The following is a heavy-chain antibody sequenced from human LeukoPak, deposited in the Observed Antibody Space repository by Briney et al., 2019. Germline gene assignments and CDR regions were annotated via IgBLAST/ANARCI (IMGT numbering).Heavy chain of an antibody. CDR1: GLTFSSYG. D-gene: IGHD3-22*01. CDR3: ARRYYGSATYRLPYDY. Sequence: GGSLRLSCAASGLTFSSYGMHWVRQAPGKGLEWVAFIRYDASNKSYADSVKGRFTISRDNAENSLYLQMSSLRAEDTAVYYCARRYYGSATYRLPYDYWGQGTLVTVSS. V-gene: IGHV3-30*02. J-gene: IGHJ4*02. CDR2: IRYDASNK.